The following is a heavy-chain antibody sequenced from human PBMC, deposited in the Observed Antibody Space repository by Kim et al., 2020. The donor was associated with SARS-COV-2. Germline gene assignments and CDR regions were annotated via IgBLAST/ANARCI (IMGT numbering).Heavy chain of an antibody. CDR1: GDTFRNYG. V-gene: IGHV1-69*13. D-gene: IGHD6-13*01. CDR3: ARDRYTSTWDALDI. Sequence: SVKVSCKASGDTFRNYGLSWVRQAPGQGLEWVGGIIPAFGTTSYTQKFQGRVTITADEFTSTVYMEVSSLRSEDTAIYYCARDRYTSTWDALDIWGHGTMVTVSS. J-gene: IGHJ3*02. CDR2: IIPAFGTT.